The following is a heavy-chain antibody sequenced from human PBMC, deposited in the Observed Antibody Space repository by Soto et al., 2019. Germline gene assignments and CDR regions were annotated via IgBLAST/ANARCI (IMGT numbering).Heavy chain of an antibody. J-gene: IGHJ6*02. D-gene: IGHD3-10*01. V-gene: IGHV1-2*02. Sequence: QVQLVQSGAEVKDPGDSVRVSCEASGYTFTSYYIHWLRQAPGQGLEWMGWINPKFGDTTYAQDFQGRVFMTRDMFISTVYMELSRLTSDDAAIYYCARNMDYYYGPGSGNGHGFWGQGATVTVFS. CDR3: ARNMDYYYGPGSGNGHGF. CDR2: INPKFGDT. CDR1: GYTFTSYY.